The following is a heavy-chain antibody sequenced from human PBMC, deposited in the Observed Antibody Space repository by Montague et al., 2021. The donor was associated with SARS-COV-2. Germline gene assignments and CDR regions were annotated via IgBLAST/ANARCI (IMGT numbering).Heavy chain of an antibody. V-gene: IGHV3-23*01. Sequence: SLRLSCAASGFTFSSYATSWVRQAPGKGLEWVSGISDSGGSTYYADSVKGRLTISRDNSKNTLYLQMNSLRAEDTAVYYCAKGGERITMIVVVITLADFDYWGQGTLVTVSS. CDR3: AKGGERITMIVVVITLADFDY. CDR1: GFTFSSYA. J-gene: IGHJ4*02. D-gene: IGHD3-22*01. CDR2: ISDSGGST.